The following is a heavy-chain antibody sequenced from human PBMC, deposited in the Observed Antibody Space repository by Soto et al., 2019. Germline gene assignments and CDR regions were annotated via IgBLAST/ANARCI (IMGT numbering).Heavy chain of an antibody. J-gene: IGHJ4*02. V-gene: IGHV1-2*02. Sequence: QVHLVQSGAEVKKPGASVKVSCQTSVYPFTAYYIHWVRQAPGQGLEWMGWINPHTGDTNYAQIFQGRVILTNDPSTNTAYTDLASLTTADTAVYYCARRHGARSNVFRSAFPLDYGGQGTLVAVSS. CDR3: ARRHGARSNVFRSAFPLDY. CDR2: INPHTGDT. CDR1: VYPFTAYY.